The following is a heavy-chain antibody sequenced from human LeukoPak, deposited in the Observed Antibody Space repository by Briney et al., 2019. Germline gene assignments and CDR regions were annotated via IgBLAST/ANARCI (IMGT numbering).Heavy chain of an antibody. Sequence: GGSLRLSCAASGFTFDDYAMHWVRQAPGKGLEWVSGISWNSGSIGYADSVKGRFTISRDNAKNSLYLQMNSLRAEDTALYYCAKDILLSGYDILTGSRGAFDIWGQGTMVTVSS. CDR1: GFTFDDYA. CDR2: ISWNSGSI. J-gene: IGHJ3*02. V-gene: IGHV3-9*01. D-gene: IGHD3-9*01. CDR3: AKDILLSGYDILTGSRGAFDI.